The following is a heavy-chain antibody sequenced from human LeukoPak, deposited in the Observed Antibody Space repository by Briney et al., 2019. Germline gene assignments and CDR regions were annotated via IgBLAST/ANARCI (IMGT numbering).Heavy chain of an antibody. Sequence: GGSLRLSCAASGFTFSSYGMHWVRQAPGKGLEWVAVISYDGSNKYYADSVKGRFTISRDNSKNTLYLQMNSLRAEDTAVYYCARTSLLWFGELRYWGQGTLVTVSS. CDR2: ISYDGSNK. CDR1: GFTFSSYG. CDR3: ARTSLLWFGELRY. J-gene: IGHJ4*02. V-gene: IGHV3-30*03. D-gene: IGHD3-10*01.